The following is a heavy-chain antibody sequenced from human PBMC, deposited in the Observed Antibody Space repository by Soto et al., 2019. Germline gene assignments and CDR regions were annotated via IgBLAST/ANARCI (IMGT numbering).Heavy chain of an antibody. CDR3: ARDEGIAVAGTGSRNYYYYGMDV. V-gene: IGHV3-30-3*01. J-gene: IGHJ6*02. D-gene: IGHD6-19*01. Sequence: GGSLRISFAASWFTFSSYSMHWVRQAPGKGLEWGAVISYDGSNKYYADSVKGRFTISRDNSKNTLYLQMNSLRAEDTAVYYCARDEGIAVAGTGSRNYYYYGMDVWGQGTTVTVSS. CDR1: WFTFSSYS. CDR2: ISYDGSNK.